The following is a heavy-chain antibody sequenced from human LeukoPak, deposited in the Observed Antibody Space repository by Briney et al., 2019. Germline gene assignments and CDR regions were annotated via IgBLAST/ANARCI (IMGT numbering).Heavy chain of an antibody. CDR3: AKSGYDFGGWFDP. Sequence: GGSLRLSXAASGFTFSSYGMHWVRQAPGKGLEWVAFIRYDGSNKYYADSVKGRFTISRDNSKNTLYLQMNSLRAEDTAVYYCAKSGYDFGGWFDPWGQGTLVTVSS. V-gene: IGHV3-30*02. D-gene: IGHD5-12*01. CDR2: IRYDGSNK. J-gene: IGHJ5*02. CDR1: GFTFSSYG.